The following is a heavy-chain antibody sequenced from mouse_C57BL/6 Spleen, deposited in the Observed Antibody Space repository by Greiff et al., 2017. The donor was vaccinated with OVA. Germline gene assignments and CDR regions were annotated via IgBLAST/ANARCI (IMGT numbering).Heavy chain of an antibody. Sequence: EVQLVESGGGLVQPGGSLSLSCAASGFTFTDYYMSWVRQPPGKALEWLGFIRNKANGYTTEYSASVKGRFTISRDNSQSILYLQRNALRAEDSATYYCARYITLRWYFDVWGTGTTVTVSS. CDR3: ARYITLRWYFDV. V-gene: IGHV7-3*01. J-gene: IGHJ1*03. CDR2: IRNKANGYTT. D-gene: IGHD1-1*01. CDR1: GFTFTDYY.